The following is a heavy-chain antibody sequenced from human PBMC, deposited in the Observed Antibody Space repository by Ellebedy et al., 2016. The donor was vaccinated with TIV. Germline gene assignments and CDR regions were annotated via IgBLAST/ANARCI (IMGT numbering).Heavy chain of an antibody. D-gene: IGHD2-15*01. CDR1: GFTFSNYT. CDR3: ARDAGGEGYCSGGSCYVDY. Sequence: GGSLRLSCAVSGFTFSNYTMHWVRQAPGKGLEWVAVISYDGSNKYYADSVKGRFTISRDNSKNTLYLQMNSLRAEETALYYCARDAGGEGYCSGGSCYVDYWGQGTLVTVPS. J-gene: IGHJ4*02. CDR2: ISYDGSNK. V-gene: IGHV3-30-3*01.